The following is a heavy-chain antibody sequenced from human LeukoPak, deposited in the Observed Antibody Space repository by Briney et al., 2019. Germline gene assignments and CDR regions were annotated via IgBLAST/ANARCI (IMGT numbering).Heavy chain of an antibody. CDR2: INWNGGST. CDR3: ARVQRHYYDSSGYWFDY. V-gene: IGHV3-20*04. J-gene: IGHJ4*02. D-gene: IGHD3-22*01. Sequence: GGSLRLSCAASGFTFSSYEMNWVRQAPGKGLEWVSGINWNGGSTGYADSVKGRFTISRDNAKNSLYLQMNSLRAEDTALYYCARVQRHYYDSSGYWFDYWGQGTLVTVSS. CDR1: GFTFSSYE.